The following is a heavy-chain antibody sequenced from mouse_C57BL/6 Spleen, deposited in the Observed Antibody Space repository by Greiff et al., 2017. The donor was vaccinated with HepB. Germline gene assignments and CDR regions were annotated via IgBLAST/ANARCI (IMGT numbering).Heavy chain of an antibody. D-gene: IGHD1-1*01. CDR2: INPSSGYT. CDR3: ARGRITTVPSYYFDY. Sequence: QVQLQQSGAELARPGASVKMSCKASGYTFTSYTMHWVKQRPGQGLEWIGYINPSSGYTKYNQKFKDKATLTADKSSSTAYMQLSSLTSEDSAVYYCARGRITTVPSYYFDYWGQGTTLTVSS. V-gene: IGHV1-4*01. J-gene: IGHJ2*01. CDR1: GYTFTSYT.